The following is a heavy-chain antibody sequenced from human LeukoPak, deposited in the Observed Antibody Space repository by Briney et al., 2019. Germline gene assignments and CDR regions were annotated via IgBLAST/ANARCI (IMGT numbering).Heavy chain of an antibody. J-gene: IGHJ4*02. CDR3: ATEGAGTARYFDY. V-gene: IGHV3-23*01. Sequence: GGSLRLSCAASEFTFSNYAMSWVRQAPGKGLEWVSAISGGAGNTYYADSVKGRFTISRDNSKNTLYLQMNSLRAEDTAVYYCATEGAGTARYFDYWGQGTLVTVSS. D-gene: IGHD6-19*01. CDR2: ISGGAGNT. CDR1: EFTFSNYA.